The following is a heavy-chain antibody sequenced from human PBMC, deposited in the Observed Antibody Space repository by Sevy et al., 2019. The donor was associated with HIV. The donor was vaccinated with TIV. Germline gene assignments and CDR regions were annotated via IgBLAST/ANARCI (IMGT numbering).Heavy chain of an antibody. CDR2: IKEDGSDK. J-gene: IGHJ4*02. Sequence: GGSLRLSCEVSGFTFSNYWMTWVRQAPGKGLEWVANIKEDGSDKYYGDSVKGRFSLSRDNAKNSLYLQTDSLRAEDTAVYYCVRDGLASATDFDYWGQGTLVTVSS. D-gene: IGHD2-15*01. V-gene: IGHV3-7*01. CDR3: VRDGLASATDFDY. CDR1: GFTFSNYW.